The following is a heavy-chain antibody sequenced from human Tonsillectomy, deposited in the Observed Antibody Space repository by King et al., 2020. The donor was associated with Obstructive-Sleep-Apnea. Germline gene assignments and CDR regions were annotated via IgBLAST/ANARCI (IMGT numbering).Heavy chain of an antibody. CDR2: ISRSSSTI. D-gene: IGHD3-10*01. V-gene: IGHV3-48*04. CDR3: ARAFERGVTRYFYYYYGMDV. CDR1: GFTFSSYS. Sequence: LQLVQSGGGLVQPGGSLRLSCAASGFTFSSYSMNWVRQAPGKGLEWVSYISRSSSTIYYADSVKGRFTISRDNAKNSLYLQMNSLRAEDTAVYYCARAFERGVTRYFYYYYGMDVWGQGTTVTVSS. J-gene: IGHJ6*02.